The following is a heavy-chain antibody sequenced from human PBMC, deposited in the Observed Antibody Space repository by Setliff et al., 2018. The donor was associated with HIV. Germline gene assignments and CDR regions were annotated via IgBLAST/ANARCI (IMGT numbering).Heavy chain of an antibody. D-gene: IGHD4-4*01. J-gene: IGHJ4*02. CDR3: TANYEHY. V-gene: IGHV3-49*04. Sequence: GGSLRLSCAASGFTFSNAWMSWVRQAPGKGLEWIAFIRSNTYGGTTEYAASVKGRFTISRDDSKSIAYLQMDSLKAEDTAVYYCTANYEHYWGQGTLVTVSS. CDR1: GFTFSNAW. CDR2: IRSNTYGGTT.